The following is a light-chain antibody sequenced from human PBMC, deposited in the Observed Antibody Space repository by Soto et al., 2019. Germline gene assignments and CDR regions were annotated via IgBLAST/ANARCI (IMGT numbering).Light chain of an antibody. V-gene: IGLV2-23*01. J-gene: IGLJ2*01. CDR2: EGS. CDR3: CSYAGSSL. CDR1: SSDVGSYNL. Sequence: QSALTQPAAVSGSPGQSITISCTGTSSDVGSYNLVCWYQQHPGKAPKLMIYEGSKRPSGVSNRFSGSKSGNTASLTISGLQAEDEADYYCCSYAGSSLFGGGTKLTVL.